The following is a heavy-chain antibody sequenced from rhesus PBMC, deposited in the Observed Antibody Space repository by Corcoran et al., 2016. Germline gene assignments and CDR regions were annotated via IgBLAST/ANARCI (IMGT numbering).Heavy chain of an antibody. V-gene: IGHV4-147*01. CDR2: FYGSSGST. Sequence: QVQLQESGPGLVKPSETRSLTCAVSGYSISSNYWSWIRQPPGKGLEWIGYFYGSSGSTYYNPSLKSRVTISTDTSKNQFSLKLSSVTAADTAVYYCARRVIAAASFDYWGQGVLVTVSS. CDR1: GYSISSNY. CDR3: ARRVIAAASFDY. J-gene: IGHJ4*01. D-gene: IGHD6-13*01.